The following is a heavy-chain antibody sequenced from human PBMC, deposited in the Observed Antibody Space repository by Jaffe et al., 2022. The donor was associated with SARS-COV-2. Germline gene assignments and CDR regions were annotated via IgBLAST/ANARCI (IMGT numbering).Heavy chain of an antibody. D-gene: IGHD2-15*01. CDR1: GGSISSYY. V-gene: IGHV4-59*08. CDR3: ARQVAGDPYCSGGSCYWGDYFDY. CDR2: IYYSGST. J-gene: IGHJ4*02. Sequence: QVQLQESGPGLVKPSETLSLTCTVSGGSISSYYWSWIRQPPGKGLEWIGYIYYSGSTNYNPSLKSRVTISVDTSKNQFSLKLSSVTAADTAVYYCARQVAGDPYCSGGSCYWGDYFDYWGQGTLVTVSS.